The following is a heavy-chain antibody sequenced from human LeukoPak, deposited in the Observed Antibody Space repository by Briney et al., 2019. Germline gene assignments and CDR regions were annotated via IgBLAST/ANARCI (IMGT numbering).Heavy chain of an antibody. J-gene: IGHJ4*02. D-gene: IGHD5-24*01. CDR2: ISYDGSNK. CDR3: ARAGIEMATIQFDY. V-gene: IGHV3-30-3*01. CDR1: GFTFSSYA. Sequence: QPGGSLRLSCAASGFTFSSYAMHWVRQAPGKGLEWVAVISYDGSNKYYADSVKGRFTISRDNAKNSLYLQMNSLRTEDTAVYYCARAGIEMATIQFDYWGQGTLVTVSS.